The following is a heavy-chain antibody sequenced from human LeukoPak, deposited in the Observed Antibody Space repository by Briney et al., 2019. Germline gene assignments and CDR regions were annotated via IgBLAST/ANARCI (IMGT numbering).Heavy chain of an antibody. J-gene: IGHJ4*02. CDR2: IYYSGST. CDR3: ASFKYRSVYGGNSVSGGIDY. D-gene: IGHD4-23*01. Sequence: PTETLSLTCTVSGGSISSSSYYWGWIRQPPGKGLEWIGSIYYSGSTYYNPSLKSRVTRSVDTSKNQFSLKLSSVTAADTAVYYCASFKYRSVYGGNSVSGGIDYWGQGTQVTVSS. CDR1: GGSISSSSYY. V-gene: IGHV4-39*01.